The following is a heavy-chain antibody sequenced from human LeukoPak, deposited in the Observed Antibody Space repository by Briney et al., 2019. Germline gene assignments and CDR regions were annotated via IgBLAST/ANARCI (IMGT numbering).Heavy chain of an antibody. J-gene: IGHJ4*02. CDR1: GGSISSSSYY. D-gene: IGHD5-18*01. Sequence: SETLSLTCTVSGGSISSSSYYWGWIRQPPGKGLEWIGSIYYSGSTYYNPSLKSRVTISVDTSKNQFSLKPSSVIAADTAVYYCARHWVLAWIQPQYYFDYWGQGTLVTVSS. CDR3: ARHWVLAWIQPQYYFDY. V-gene: IGHV4-39*01. CDR2: IYYSGST.